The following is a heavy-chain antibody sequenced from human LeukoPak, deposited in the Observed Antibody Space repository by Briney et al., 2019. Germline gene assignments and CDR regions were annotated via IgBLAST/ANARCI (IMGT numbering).Heavy chain of an antibody. V-gene: IGHV4-31*03. J-gene: IGHJ5*02. CDR3: ARGSTYSNYAGHWFNP. CDR2: IYYSGST. D-gene: IGHD4-11*01. CDR1: GGSISSGGYY. Sequence: SQTLSLTCTVSGGSISSGGYYWSWIRQHPGKGLEWIGYIYYSGSTYYNPSLKSRVTISVDTSKNQFFLKLSSVTAADTAVYYCARGSTYSNYAGHWFNPWGQGTLVTVSS.